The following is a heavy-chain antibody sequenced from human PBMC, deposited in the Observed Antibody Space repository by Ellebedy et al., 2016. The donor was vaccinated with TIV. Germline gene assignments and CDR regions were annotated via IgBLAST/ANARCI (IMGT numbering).Heavy chain of an antibody. CDR1: GFSFSTYT. CDR3: AKDRVPDGLWNINF. V-gene: IGHV3-23*01. Sequence: GESLKISCAASGFSFSTYTMNWVRQAPGKGLEWVSGVFGSGSTLYADSVKGRFSSSRDNSKSTLFLQMNSLRVEDTAGYYCAKDRVPDGLWNINFWGQGTLVTVSS. J-gene: IGHJ4*02. D-gene: IGHD1/OR15-1a*01. CDR2: VFGSGST.